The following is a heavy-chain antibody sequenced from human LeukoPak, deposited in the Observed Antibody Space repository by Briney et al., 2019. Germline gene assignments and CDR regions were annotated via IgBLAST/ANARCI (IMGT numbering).Heavy chain of an antibody. Sequence: PSETLSLTCTVSGGSISSYYWSWIRQPPGKGLEWIGYIYYSGSTNYNPSLKSRVTISVDTSKNQFSLKLSSVTAADTAVYYCARGVRYYDFWSGPVSFDYWGQGTLVTVSS. V-gene: IGHV4-59*08. CDR1: GGSISSYY. CDR3: ARGVRYYDFWSGPVSFDY. J-gene: IGHJ4*02. CDR2: IYYSGST. D-gene: IGHD3-3*01.